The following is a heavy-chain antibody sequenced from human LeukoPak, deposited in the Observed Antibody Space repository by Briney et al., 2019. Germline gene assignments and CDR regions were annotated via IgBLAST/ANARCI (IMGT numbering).Heavy chain of an antibody. CDR1: GGTFSSYA. J-gene: IGHJ5*02. CDR2: IIPIFGTA. D-gene: IGHD3-10*01. V-gene: IGHV1-69*06. CDR3: ARDNMVRGVLSFDP. Sequence: GASVKVSCKASGGTFSSYAISWVRQAPGQGLEWMGGIIPIFGTANYAQKFQGRVTITADKSTSTAYVELSSLRSEDTAVYYCARDNMVRGVLSFDPWGQGTLVTVSS.